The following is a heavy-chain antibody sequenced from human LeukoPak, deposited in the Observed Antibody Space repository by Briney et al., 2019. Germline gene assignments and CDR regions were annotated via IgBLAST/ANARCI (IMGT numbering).Heavy chain of an antibody. Sequence: SETLSLTCTVSGGSINNYYWSWIRQPAGSGLEWIGLIYTSGSTNYNPSLKSRVTMSVDTSKNQFSLKLSSETAADTAVYYCAREDRPNGSPNYYYYMDVWGKGTTVTVSS. CDR3: AREDRPNGSPNYYYYMDV. D-gene: IGHD2-8*01. J-gene: IGHJ6*03. CDR2: IYTSGST. V-gene: IGHV4-4*07. CDR1: GGSINNYY.